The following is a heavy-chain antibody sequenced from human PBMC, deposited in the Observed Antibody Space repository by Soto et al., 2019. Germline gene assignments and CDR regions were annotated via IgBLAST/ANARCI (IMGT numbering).Heavy chain of an antibody. CDR1: GYTFTSYG. V-gene: IGHV1-18*04. CDR3: ARDPPDY. CDR2: IRTYNGDT. Sequence: QVQLVQSGAEVKKPGASVKVSCKASGYTFTSYGLNWVRQAPGQGLAWVGWIRTYNGDTNYTQKFQGRVTMTTDTSTSTAYMELRSLRSDDTAVYYCARDPPDYWGQGTLVTVSS. J-gene: IGHJ4*02.